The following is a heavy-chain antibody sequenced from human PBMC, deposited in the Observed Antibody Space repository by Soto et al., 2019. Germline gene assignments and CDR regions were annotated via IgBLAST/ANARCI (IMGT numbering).Heavy chain of an antibody. J-gene: IGHJ4*02. CDR3: AKTYYYDSSGYLGY. CDR2: ISAYNGNT. Sequence: ASVKGSCKASGYTLTSYGISWVRQAPGQGLEWMGWISAYNGNTNYAQKLQGRVTMTTDTSTSTAYMELRSLRSDDTAVYYCAKTYYYDSSGYLGYWGQGTLVTVSS. CDR1: GYTLTSYG. D-gene: IGHD3-22*01. V-gene: IGHV1-18*01.